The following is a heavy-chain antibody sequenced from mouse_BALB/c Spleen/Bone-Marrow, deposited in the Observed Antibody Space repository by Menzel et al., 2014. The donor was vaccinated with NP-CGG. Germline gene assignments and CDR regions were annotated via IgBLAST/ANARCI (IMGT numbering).Heavy chain of an antibody. CDR3: AEITTAAYYVMDY. CDR2: IDPANGNT. D-gene: IGHD1-2*01. Sequence: EVQLQQSGAELVKPGASVKLSCTASGFNIKDTYIPWVKQRPEQGLEWIGRIDPANGNTKYAPKFQGKATITADTSSNTAYLQLSSLTSEDTAVYYCAEITTAAYYVMDYWGQGTSVTVSS. V-gene: IGHV14-3*02. CDR1: GFNIKDTY. J-gene: IGHJ4*01.